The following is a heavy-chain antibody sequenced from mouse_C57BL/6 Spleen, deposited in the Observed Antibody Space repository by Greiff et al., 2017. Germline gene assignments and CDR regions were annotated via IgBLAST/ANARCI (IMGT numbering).Heavy chain of an antibody. J-gene: IGHJ2*01. CDR1: GYTFTSYW. CDR3: ARSRVHYFDY. V-gene: IGHV1-61*01. Sequence: HVQLQPPWAELVRPGSSVKLSCKASGYTFTSYWMDWVKQRPGQGLEWIGNIYPSDSETHYNQKFKDKATLTVDKSSSTAYMQLSSLTSEDSAVYYCARSRVHYFDYWGQGTTLTVAS. CDR2: IYPSDSET. D-gene: IGHD3-3*01.